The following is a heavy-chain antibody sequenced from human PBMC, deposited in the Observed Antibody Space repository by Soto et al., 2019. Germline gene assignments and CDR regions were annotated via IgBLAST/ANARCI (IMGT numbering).Heavy chain of an antibody. CDR3: ARAASEGYNFMGLRGSYYYYYGMDV. CDR2: IIPIFGTA. CDR1: GGTFSSYA. Sequence: QVQLVQSGAEVKKPGSSVKVSCKASGGTFSSYAISWVRQAPGQGLEWMGGIIPIFGTANYAQKFQGRGTITADESTSTAYMELSSLRSEDTAVYYCARAASEGYNFMGLRGSYYYYYGMDVWGQGTTVTVSS. D-gene: IGHD5-12*01. V-gene: IGHV1-69*01. J-gene: IGHJ6*02.